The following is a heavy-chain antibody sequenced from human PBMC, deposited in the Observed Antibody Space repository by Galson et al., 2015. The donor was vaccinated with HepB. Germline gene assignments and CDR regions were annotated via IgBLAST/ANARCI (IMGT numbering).Heavy chain of an antibody. J-gene: IGHJ4*02. CDR2: ISSSSSYI. CDR3: ARDRDGGRWAPRVAGFDY. V-gene: IGHV3-21*01. Sequence: SLRLSCAASGFTFSSYSMNWVRQAPGKGLEWVSSISSSSSYIYYADSVKGRFTISRDNAKDSLYLQMNSLRAEDTAVYYCARDRDGGRWAPRVAGFDYWGQGTLVTVSS. CDR1: GFTFSSYS. D-gene: IGHD6-19*01.